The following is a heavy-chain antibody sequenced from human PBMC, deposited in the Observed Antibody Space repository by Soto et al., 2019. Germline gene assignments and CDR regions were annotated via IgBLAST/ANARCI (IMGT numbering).Heavy chain of an antibody. J-gene: IGHJ3*02. CDR3: ARAGYYDSSGYDGFDI. V-gene: IGHV1-46*01. D-gene: IGHD3-22*01. Sequence: QVQLVQSGAEVKKPGASVKVSCKASGYTFTTYYMHWIRQAPGQGLEWMGIIDPRAGSTSHAQKCQGRVTMTTDTSTSTVYMDLRSLRSEDTAVYYCARAGYYDSSGYDGFDIWGQGTMVTVSS. CDR1: GYTFTTYY. CDR2: IDPRAGST.